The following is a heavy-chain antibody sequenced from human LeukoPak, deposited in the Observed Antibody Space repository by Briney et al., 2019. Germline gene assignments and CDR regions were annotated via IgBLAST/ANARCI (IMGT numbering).Heavy chain of an antibody. CDR3: ARGGHSGSPY. V-gene: IGHV4-34*01. J-gene: IGHJ4*02. D-gene: IGHD1-26*01. CDR1: GFTFSSSA. CDR2: INHSGST. Sequence: GSLRLSCAASGFTFSSSAMSWVRQPPGKGLEWIGEINHSGSTNYNPSLKSRVTISVDTSKNQFSLKLSSVTAADTTVYYCARGGHSGSPYWGQGTLVTVSS.